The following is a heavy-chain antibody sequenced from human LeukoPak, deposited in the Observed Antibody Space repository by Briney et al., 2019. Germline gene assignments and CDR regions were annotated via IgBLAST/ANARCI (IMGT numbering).Heavy chain of an antibody. CDR3: ARARSGYYGYYYYMDV. V-gene: IGHV1-69*13. Sequence: SVKVSCKASGGTFSSYAISWVRQAPGQGLEWMGGIIPIFGTANYAQKFQGRVTITADESTSTAYMELSSLRSEDTAVYYCARARSGYYGYYYYMDVWGKGTTVTVSS. J-gene: IGHJ6*03. D-gene: IGHD3-3*01. CDR2: IIPIFGTA. CDR1: GGTFSSYA.